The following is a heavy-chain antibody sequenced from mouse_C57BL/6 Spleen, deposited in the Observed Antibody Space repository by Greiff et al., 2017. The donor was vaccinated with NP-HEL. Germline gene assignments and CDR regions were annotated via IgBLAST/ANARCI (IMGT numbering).Heavy chain of an antibody. Sequence: QVQLQQPGAELVMPGASVKLSCKASGYTFTSYWMHWVKQRPGQGLEWIGEIDPSDSYTNYNQKFKGKSTLTVDKSSSTAYMQLSSLTSEDSAVYYCARDDYYGSRYFDYWAKAPLSQSPQ. J-gene: IGHJ2*01. D-gene: IGHD1-1*01. V-gene: IGHV1-69*01. CDR3: ARDDYYGSRYFDY. CDR1: GYTFTSYW. CDR2: IDPSDSYT.